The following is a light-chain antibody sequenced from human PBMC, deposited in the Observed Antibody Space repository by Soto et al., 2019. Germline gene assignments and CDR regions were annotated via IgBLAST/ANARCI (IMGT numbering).Light chain of an antibody. J-gene: IGLJ3*02. CDR1: SSDVGGYNY. Sequence: QAALTQPRSVSGSPGQAGTISCTGTSSDVGGYNYVSWYQQHPGKAPRLMIYDVTKRPSGVPDRFSGSKSGNAASLTISGLQAEDEADYYCCSYAGSYTWVFGGGTKLTV. CDR2: DVT. V-gene: IGLV2-11*01. CDR3: CSYAGSYTWV.